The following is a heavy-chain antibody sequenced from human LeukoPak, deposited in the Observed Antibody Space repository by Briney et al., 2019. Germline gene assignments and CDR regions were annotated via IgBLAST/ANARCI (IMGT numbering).Heavy chain of an antibody. J-gene: IGHJ6*02. CDR2: IIPILGIA. CDR3: ARHLTGYYYGMDV. V-gene: IGHV1-69*04. Sequence: ASVKVSCKASGGTFSSYAISWVRQAPGQGLEWMGRIIPILGIANYAQKFQGRVTITADKSTSTAYMELSSLRSEDTAVYYCARHLTGYYYGMDVWGQGTTVTVSS. CDR1: GGTFSSYA. D-gene: IGHD3-10*01.